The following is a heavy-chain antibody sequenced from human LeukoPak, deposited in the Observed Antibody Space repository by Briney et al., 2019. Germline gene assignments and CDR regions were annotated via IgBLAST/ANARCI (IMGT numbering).Heavy chain of an antibody. D-gene: IGHD6-13*01. CDR1: GFTFSGSA. CDR2: IRSKANSYAT. Sequence: GGSLRLSCAASGFTFSGSAMHWVRQASGKGLEWVGRIRSKANSYATAYAASVKGRFTISRDDSKNTAYLQMNSLKTEDTAVYYCTRHWGSSWYHECAFDIWGQGTMVTVSS. V-gene: IGHV3-73*01. CDR3: TRHWGSSWYHECAFDI. J-gene: IGHJ3*02.